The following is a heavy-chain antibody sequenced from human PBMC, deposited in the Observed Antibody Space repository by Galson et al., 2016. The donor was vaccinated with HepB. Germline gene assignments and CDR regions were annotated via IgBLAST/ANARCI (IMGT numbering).Heavy chain of an antibody. CDR3: AKVATPNRNYENWFDS. CDR1: GFTFSNFA. J-gene: IGHJ5*01. Sequence: SLRLSCAASGFTFSNFAMHWVRQAPGKGLEWVAVIWYDGTSKYYVDSVKGRFTISRGNSKNTLNLRMNSLRAEDTAVYYCAKVATPNRNYENWFDSWGQGTLVTVSS. CDR2: IWYDGTSK. V-gene: IGHV3-33*06. D-gene: IGHD4-11*01.